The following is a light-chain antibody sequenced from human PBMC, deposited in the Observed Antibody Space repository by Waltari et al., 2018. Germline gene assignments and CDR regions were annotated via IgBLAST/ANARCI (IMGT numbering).Light chain of an antibody. CDR1: SSDVGYYNY. J-gene: IGLJ3*02. Sequence: QSALTQPASVSGSPGQSISISCTGTSSDVGYYNYVSWYQQHPGQPPKLMIYDVTTRPSGVSNRFPGSKSGNTAALTISGLQAEDEADYYCISYTTRRLWVFGGGTQLTVL. V-gene: IGLV2-14*03. CDR2: DVT. CDR3: ISYTTRRLWV.